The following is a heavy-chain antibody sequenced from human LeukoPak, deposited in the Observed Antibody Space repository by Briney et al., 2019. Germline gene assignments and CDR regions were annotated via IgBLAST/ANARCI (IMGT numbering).Heavy chain of an antibody. J-gene: IGHJ3*02. CDR3: ARLGGYSSSSAFDAFDI. V-gene: IGHV5-51*01. CDR2: IYPGDSDT. CDR1: GYSFNTYW. Sequence: GESLKISCKASGYSFNTYWIGWVRQMPGKGLEWMGIIYPGDSDTRYSPSFQGQVTISADQSISSAYLQWGSLKASDTAMYYCARLGGYSSSSAFDAFDIWGQGTLITVSS. D-gene: IGHD6-6*01.